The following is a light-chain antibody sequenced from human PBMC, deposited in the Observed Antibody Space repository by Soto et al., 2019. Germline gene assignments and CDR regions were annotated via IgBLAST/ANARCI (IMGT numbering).Light chain of an antibody. CDR1: QSVSHF. Sequence: EIVLTQSPATLSLSPGESATLSCRASQSVSHFLAWYQQKPGQAPRLLIYDTSSTATGIPGRFSGSGSGTDFTVTIDILEPADAAVYYCQQRTDWPSFGGGTKVEI. V-gene: IGKV3-11*01. CDR2: DTS. J-gene: IGKJ4*01. CDR3: QQRTDWPS.